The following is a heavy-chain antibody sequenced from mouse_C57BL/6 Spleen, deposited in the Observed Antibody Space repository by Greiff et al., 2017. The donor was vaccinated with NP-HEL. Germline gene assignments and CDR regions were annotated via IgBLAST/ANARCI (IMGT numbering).Heavy chain of an antibody. CDR3: ARSRAYYSNSYAMDY. CDR1: GYTFTSYW. J-gene: IGHJ4*01. V-gene: IGHV1-50*01. D-gene: IGHD2-5*01. CDR2: IDPSDSYT. Sequence: QVQLQQPGAELVKPGASVKLSCKASGYTFTSYWMQWVKQRPGQGLEWIGEIDPSDSYTNYNQKFKGKATLTVDTSSSTAYMQLSSLTSEDSAVYYCARSRAYYSNSYAMDYWGQGTSVTVSS.